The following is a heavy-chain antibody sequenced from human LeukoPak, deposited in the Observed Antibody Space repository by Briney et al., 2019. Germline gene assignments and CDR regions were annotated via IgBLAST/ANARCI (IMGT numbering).Heavy chain of an antibody. Sequence: GASVKVSCKTSGYTFTNYALNWLRQATGQGLEWMGWMNPNSGNTGYAQKFQGRVTMTRNTSISTAYMELSSLRSEDTAVYYCARGTDVLRFLEWLLYEHYYGMDVWGQGTTVTVSS. V-gene: IGHV1-8*02. CDR3: ARGTDVLRFLEWLLYEHYYGMDV. D-gene: IGHD3-3*01. CDR2: MNPNSGNT. J-gene: IGHJ6*02. CDR1: GYTFTNYA.